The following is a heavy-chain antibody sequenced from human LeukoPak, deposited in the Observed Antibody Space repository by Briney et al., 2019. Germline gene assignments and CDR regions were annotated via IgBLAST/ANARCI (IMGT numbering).Heavy chain of an antibody. Sequence: GASVKVSCKASGYTFTGYYMHWVRQAPGQGLEWMGWTNPNSGGTNYAQKFQGRVTMTRDTSISTAYMELSRLRSDDTAVYYCASGHYYDSSGNFDYWGQGTLVTVSS. J-gene: IGHJ4*02. CDR2: TNPNSGGT. D-gene: IGHD3-22*01. V-gene: IGHV1-2*02. CDR1: GYTFTGYY. CDR3: ASGHYYDSSGNFDY.